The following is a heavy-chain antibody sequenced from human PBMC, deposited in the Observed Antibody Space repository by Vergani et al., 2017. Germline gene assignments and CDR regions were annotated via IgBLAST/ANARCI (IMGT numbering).Heavy chain of an antibody. CDR2: IYYSGST. CDR1: GGSISSYY. J-gene: IGHJ6*03. D-gene: IGHD3-3*01. CDR3: ARGDDFWSGPSYYYMDV. Sequence: QVQLQESGPGLVKPSETLSLTCTVSGGSISSYYWSWIRQPPGKGLEWIGYIYYSGSTNYNPSLKSRVTISVDTSKNQFSLKLSSVTAADTAVYYCARGDDFWSGPSYYYMDVWGKGTTVTVSS. V-gene: IGHV4-59*01.